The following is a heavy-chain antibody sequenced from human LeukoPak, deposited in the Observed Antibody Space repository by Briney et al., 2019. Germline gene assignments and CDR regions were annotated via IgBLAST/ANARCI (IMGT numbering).Heavy chain of an antibody. J-gene: IGHJ6*03. V-gene: IGHV3-74*01. Sequence: GGSLRLSCAASGFTFSSYWMHWVRQAPGKGLVWVSRINSDGSSTSYADSVKGRFAISRDNAKNTLYLQMNSLRAEDTAVCYCARAFFWSGPYYYMDVWGKGTTVTVSS. D-gene: IGHD3-3*01. CDR3: ARAFFWSGPYYYMDV. CDR1: GFTFSSYW. CDR2: INSDGSST.